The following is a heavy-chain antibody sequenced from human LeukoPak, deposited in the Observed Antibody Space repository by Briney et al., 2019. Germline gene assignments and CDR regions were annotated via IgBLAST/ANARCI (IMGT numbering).Heavy chain of an antibody. V-gene: IGHV1-2*02. CDR2: LNPNTGGT. Sequence: ASVKVSCKASGYPFTKYYIHWVRQAPGHGLQWMGWLNPNTGGTRYARSFEGRVTMTRDTSIDTAYMDLSGLTPDDTATYYCAKSLAGTTVFWWFDPLGPGNRGHRLL. CDR3: AKSLAGTTVFWWFDP. J-gene: IGHJ5*02. CDR1: GYPFTKYY. D-gene: IGHD1-7*01.